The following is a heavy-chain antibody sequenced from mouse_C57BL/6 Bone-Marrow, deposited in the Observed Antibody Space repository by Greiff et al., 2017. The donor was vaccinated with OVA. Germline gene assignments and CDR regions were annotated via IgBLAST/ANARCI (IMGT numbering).Heavy chain of an antibody. D-gene: IGHD1-1*01. CDR1: GYTFTDYY. CDR2: INPNNGGT. CDR3: ARDDDSSYDTFAY. J-gene: IGHJ3*01. V-gene: IGHV1-26*01. Sequence: VQLQQSGPELVKPGASVKISCKASGYTFTDYYMNWVKQSHGKSLEWIGDINPNNGGTSYNQKFKGKATLTVDKSSSTAYMELRSLTSEDSAVYYCARDDDSSYDTFAYRGPAALDPVST.